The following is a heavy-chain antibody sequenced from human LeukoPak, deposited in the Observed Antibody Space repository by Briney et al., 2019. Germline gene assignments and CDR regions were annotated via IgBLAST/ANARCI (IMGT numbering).Heavy chain of an antibody. CDR1: GFTFSSYW. CDR2: IKQDGSEK. V-gene: IGHV3-7*01. J-gene: IGHJ4*02. CDR3: ARVRRITFGGVMDY. Sequence: GGSLRLSCAASGFTFSSYWMSWVRQAPGKGLEWVANIKQDGSEKYYVDSVKGRFTISRDNAKNSLYLQMNSLRAEDTAVYYCARVRRITFGGVMDYWGQGTLVTVSS. D-gene: IGHD3-16*01.